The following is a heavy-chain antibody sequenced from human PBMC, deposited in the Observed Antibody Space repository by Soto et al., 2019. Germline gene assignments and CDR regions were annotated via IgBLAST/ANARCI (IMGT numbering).Heavy chain of an antibody. V-gene: IGHV3-23*01. CDR3: AKDRGIIVKAGDAFDV. CDR2: ISDSGDRT. D-gene: IGHD3-16*02. Sequence: EVQLMESGGGLVQPGGSLRLSCASSGFTLSMSAVNWVRQAPGKGLEWVSYISDSGDRTYYADSVKGRFTISRYRSKNTVSLPMDSLRAEDTAVYYCAKDRGIIVKAGDAFDVWGQGTKVTVSS. CDR1: GFTLSMSA. J-gene: IGHJ3*01.